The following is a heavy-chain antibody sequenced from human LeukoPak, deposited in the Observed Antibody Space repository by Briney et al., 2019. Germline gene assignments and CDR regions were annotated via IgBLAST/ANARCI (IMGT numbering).Heavy chain of an antibody. CDR3: ARAPYSSAHNGFDY. CDR1: GYTFTGYY. D-gene: IGHD6-19*01. CDR2: INPNSGGT. J-gene: IGHJ4*02. Sequence: ASVKVSCKASGYTFTGYYMHWVRQAPGQGLEWMGWINPNSGGTNYAQKFQGRVTITADKSTSTAYMELSSLRSEDTAVYYCARAPYSSAHNGFDYWGQGTLVTVSS. V-gene: IGHV1-2*02.